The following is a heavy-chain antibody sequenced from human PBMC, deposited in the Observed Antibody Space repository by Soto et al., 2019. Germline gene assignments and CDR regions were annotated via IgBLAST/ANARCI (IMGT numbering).Heavy chain of an antibody. D-gene: IGHD1-1*01. CDR2: LIPIYDTA. V-gene: IGHV1-69*06. J-gene: IGHJ6*02. CDR3: ARVRDPQLDYYGMDV. CDR1: GYRYSVYA. Sequence: QVQLVQSGAEVKNPGSSVKVSCTASGYRYSVYAIHWVRQAPGQGLEWMGGLIPIYDTANYAQQCQGRVMITADKSTSTVYMELSSLRSEDTAVYYCARVRDPQLDYYGMDVWGQGTTVTVSS.